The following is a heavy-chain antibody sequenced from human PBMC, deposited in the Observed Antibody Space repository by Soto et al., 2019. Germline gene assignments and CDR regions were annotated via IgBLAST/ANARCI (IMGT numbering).Heavy chain of an antibody. CDR2: ISYDGSNK. CDR3: ARDSIYTSGSGSYYSPYYYYGMDV. J-gene: IGHJ6*02. V-gene: IGHV3-30-3*01. Sequence: QVQLVESGGGVVQPGRSLRLSCAASGFTFSSYAMHWVRQAPGKGLEWVAVISYDGSNKYYADSVKGRFTISRDNSKNTLYLQMNSLRAEDTAVYYCARDSIYTSGSGSYYSPYYYYGMDVWGQGTTVTVSS. D-gene: IGHD3-10*01. CDR1: GFTFSSYA.